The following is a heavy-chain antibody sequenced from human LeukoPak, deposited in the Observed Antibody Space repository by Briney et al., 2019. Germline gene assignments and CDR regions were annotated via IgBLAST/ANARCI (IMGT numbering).Heavy chain of an antibody. D-gene: IGHD3-10*01. Sequence: GGSLRLSCAASGFTFSTYSMSWVRQAPGKGLEWVSSISASRNYIYYAHSLKGRFTISRDNAKDSLYLQMNSLRAEDTAVYYCARDPGRSLVRGGMAYYGMDVWGQGTTVTVSS. CDR2: ISASRNYI. V-gene: IGHV3-21*01. CDR3: ARDPGRSLVRGGMAYYGMDV. CDR1: GFTFSTYS. J-gene: IGHJ6*02.